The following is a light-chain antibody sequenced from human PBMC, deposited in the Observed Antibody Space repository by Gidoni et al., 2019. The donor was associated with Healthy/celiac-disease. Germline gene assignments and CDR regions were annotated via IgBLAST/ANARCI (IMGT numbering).Light chain of an antibody. CDR3: QQLNSYSWT. Sequence: DIQLTQSPSFLSASVGDRVTITCRASQGISSYLAWYQQKPGKAPKLLIYAASTLQSGVPYRFSGSGSGTEFTLTISSLQPEDFATYYCQQLNSYSWTFGQGTKVEIK. J-gene: IGKJ1*01. CDR1: QGISSY. CDR2: AAS. V-gene: IGKV1-9*01.